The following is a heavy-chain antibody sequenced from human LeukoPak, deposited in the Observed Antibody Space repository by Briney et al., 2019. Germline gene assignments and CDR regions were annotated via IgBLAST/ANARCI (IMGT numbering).Heavy chain of an antibody. D-gene: IGHD4-17*01. V-gene: IGHV4-34*01. CDR3: ARGDSTVTTFDY. CDR2: INHSGST. CDR1: GGSFSGYY. J-gene: IGHJ4*02. Sequence: SETLSLTCAVYGGSFSGYYWSWIRQSPGKGLEWIGEINHSGSTNYNPSLKSRVTISVDTSKNQFSLKLSSVTAADTAVYYCARGDSTVTTFDYWGQGTLVTVSS.